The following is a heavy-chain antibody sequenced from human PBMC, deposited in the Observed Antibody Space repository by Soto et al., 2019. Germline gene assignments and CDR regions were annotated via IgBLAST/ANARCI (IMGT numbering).Heavy chain of an antibody. Sequence: EVQLVESGGGLVQPGGSLKLSCAASGFTFSGYAMHWVRQAPGKGLEWVGRIRSKANSKYTAYAASVKGTFTISRDDSKNTAYLQMNSLKSEDTAVYYCLFTCWYGSGGFDYWGQGTLVTVSS. CDR1: GFTFSGYA. V-gene: IGHV3-73*02. J-gene: IGHJ4*02. CDR2: IRSKANSKYT. D-gene: IGHD3-10*01. CDR3: LFTCWYGSGGFDY.